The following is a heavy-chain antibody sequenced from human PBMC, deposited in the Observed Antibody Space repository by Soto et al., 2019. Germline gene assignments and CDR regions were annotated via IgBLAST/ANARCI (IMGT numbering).Heavy chain of an antibody. CDR1: GGTFSSYA. J-gene: IGHJ4*02. Sequence: GASVKVSCKASGGTFSSYAINRVRQAPGQGLEWMGGIIPIFGTANYAQKFQGRVTITADESTSTAYMELSSVTAADTAVYYCARSTVVTPTADFDYWGQGTLVTVSS. V-gene: IGHV1-69*13. D-gene: IGHD2-15*01. CDR2: IIPIFGTA. CDR3: ARSTVVTPTADFDY.